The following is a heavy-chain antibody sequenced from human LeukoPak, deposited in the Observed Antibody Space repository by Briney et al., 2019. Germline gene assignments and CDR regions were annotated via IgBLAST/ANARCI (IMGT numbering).Heavy chain of an antibody. V-gene: IGHV1-69*04. J-gene: IGHJ5*02. D-gene: IGHD3-22*01. CDR2: IIPIFGMA. Sequence: GASVKVSCKASGGTFSSYAISWVRQAPGQGLEWMGRIIPIFGMANYAQKFQGRVTITADKSTSTAYMELSSLRSEDTAVYYCARDIYYDSSGYSISFDPWGQGTLVTVSS. CDR3: ARDIYYDSSGYSISFDP. CDR1: GGTFSSYA.